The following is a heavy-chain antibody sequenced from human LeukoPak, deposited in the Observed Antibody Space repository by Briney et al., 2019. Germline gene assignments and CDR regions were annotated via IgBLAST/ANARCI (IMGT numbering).Heavy chain of an antibody. D-gene: IGHD3-3*01. J-gene: IGHJ4*02. V-gene: IGHV4-34*01. CDR1: GGSFSGYY. Sequence: PSETLSLTCAVYGGSFSGYYWSWIRQPPGKGLEWIGEINHSGSTNYNPSLKSRVTISVDTSKNQFSLKLSSVTAADTAVYYCARGRGYDFWSGYYRPFDYWGQGTLVTVSS. CDR3: ARGRGYDFWSGYYRPFDY. CDR2: INHSGST.